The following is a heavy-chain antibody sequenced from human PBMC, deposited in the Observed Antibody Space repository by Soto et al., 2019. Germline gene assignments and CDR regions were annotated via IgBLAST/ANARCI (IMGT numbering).Heavy chain of an antibody. J-gene: IGHJ4*02. CDR3: ARVPNTVSYYFDY. D-gene: IGHD4-17*01. Sequence: QVQLVESGGGVVQPGRSLRLSCAASGFTFSSYGMHWVRQAPGTGLEWVAVIWYDGSNKYYADSVKGRFTISRDNSKNTLYLQMNSLRAEDTAVYYCARVPNTVSYYFDYWGQGTLVTVSS. V-gene: IGHV3-33*01. CDR1: GFTFSSYG. CDR2: IWYDGSNK.